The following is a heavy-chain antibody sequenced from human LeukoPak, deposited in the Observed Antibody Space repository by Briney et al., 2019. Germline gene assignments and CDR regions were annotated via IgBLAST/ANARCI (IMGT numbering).Heavy chain of an antibody. CDR2: IDCGGSS. Sequence: PGGSLRLSCAASGFTVSSNYMSWVRQAPRKGLEWVSVIDCGGSSYYADSVKGRFTISRDNSKHTLYLQMNSLRAEDTAVYYCARDSPDYHDSQPPRFDYWGQGTLVTVSS. J-gene: IGHJ4*02. D-gene: IGHD3-22*01. CDR1: GFTVSSNY. CDR3: ARDSPDYHDSQPPRFDY. V-gene: IGHV3-53*01.